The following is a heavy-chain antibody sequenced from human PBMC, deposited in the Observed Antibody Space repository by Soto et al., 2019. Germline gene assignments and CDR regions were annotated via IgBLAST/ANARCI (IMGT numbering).Heavy chain of an antibody. J-gene: IGHJ6*02. CDR1: GYTFTSYG. CDR2: ISAYNGNT. V-gene: IGHV1-18*01. D-gene: IGHD1-1*01. Sequence: QVQLVQSGAAVKKPGASVKVSCKASGYTFTSYGFSWVRQAPGQGLEWMGWISAYNGNTNYAQKLQGRVTMTTDTPTSTAHMELGGRRSDDTDVNCGASQQLNSYYYAMDVGGQGTTVTVSS. CDR3: ASQQLNSYYYAMDV.